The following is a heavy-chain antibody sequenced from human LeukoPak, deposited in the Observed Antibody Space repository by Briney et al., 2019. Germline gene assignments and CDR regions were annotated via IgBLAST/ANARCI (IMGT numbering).Heavy chain of an antibody. J-gene: IGHJ4*02. D-gene: IGHD1-26*01. CDR1: GFTFSSYG. Sequence: GGSLRLSRAASGFTFSSYGMHWVRQAPGKGLEWVAVISYDGSNKYYADSVKGRFTISRDNSKNTLYLQMNSLRAEDTAGYYCAILRRSTLPTTRHYWGQGTLVTVSS. V-gene: IGHV3-30*03. CDR2: ISYDGSNK. CDR3: AILRRSTLPTTRHY.